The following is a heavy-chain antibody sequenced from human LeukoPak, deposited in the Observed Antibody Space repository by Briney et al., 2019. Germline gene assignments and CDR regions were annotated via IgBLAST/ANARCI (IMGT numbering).Heavy chain of an antibody. J-gene: IGHJ4*02. D-gene: IGHD2/OR15-2a*01. CDR2: IYNSAST. CDR1: GYSITNGDY. CDR3: ARNSTSGFFDY. V-gene: IGHV4-38-2*01. Sequence: RASETLSLTCVVPGYSITNGDYWGWIRQSPGKGLEWIGSIYNSASTHYNPSLKSRVTILVDTSKNEFSLKMTSVTAADTAMYYCARNSTSGFFDYWGQGTLTTVSS.